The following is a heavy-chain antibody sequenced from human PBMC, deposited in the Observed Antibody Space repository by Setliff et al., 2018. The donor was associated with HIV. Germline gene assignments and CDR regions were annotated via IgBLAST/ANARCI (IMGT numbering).Heavy chain of an antibody. D-gene: IGHD2-21*02. V-gene: IGHV4-31*01. CDR3: ARGRYFCCRDSYYNLDD. Sequence: SETLSLTCSVSGDSISSGNLFWSWIRQGPGKDLEWISYLYVSGSDTHNPALKSPASISVDTSKHQFYLKLSSVTAADTGVYYCARGRYFCCRDSYYNLDDWGQGILVTVSS. CDR1: GDSISSGNLF. CDR2: LYVSGSD. J-gene: IGHJ4*02.